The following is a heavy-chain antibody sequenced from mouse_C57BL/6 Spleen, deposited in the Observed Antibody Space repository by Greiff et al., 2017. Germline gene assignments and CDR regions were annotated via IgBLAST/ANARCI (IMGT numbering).Heavy chain of an antibody. CDR3: ARNRGNWDEYFDV. J-gene: IGHJ1*03. D-gene: IGHD4-1*02. CDR1: GFSLTSFG. V-gene: IGHV2-2*01. CDR2: LWSGGST. Sequence: QFQLQQSGPGLVQPSQSLSITCTVPGFSLTSFGVHWVRQSPGKGLEWLGVLWSGGSTDYNAAFISRLSISKDNSKSQVFFKMNSLQADDTAIYYCARNRGNWDEYFDVWGTGTTVTVSS.